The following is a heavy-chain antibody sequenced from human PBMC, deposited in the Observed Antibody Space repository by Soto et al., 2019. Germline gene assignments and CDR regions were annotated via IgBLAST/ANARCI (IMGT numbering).Heavy chain of an antibody. D-gene: IGHD6-13*01. Sequence: GESLKISCKGSGYSFTSYWISWVRQMPGKGLEWMGRIDPSGSYTNYSPSFQGHVTISADKSISTAYLQWSSLKASDTAMYYCARLSSGKLVHRYGMDVWGQGTTVTVS. V-gene: IGHV5-10-1*01. CDR3: ARLSSGKLVHRYGMDV. J-gene: IGHJ6*02. CDR2: IDPSGSYT. CDR1: GYSFTSYW.